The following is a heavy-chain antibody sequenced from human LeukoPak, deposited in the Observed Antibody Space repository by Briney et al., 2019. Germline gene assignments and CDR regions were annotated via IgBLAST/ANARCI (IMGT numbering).Heavy chain of an antibody. V-gene: IGHV1-2*02. Sequence: ASVKVSCKASGYTFTSYYIHWVRQAPGQGLEWMGWINPHNGDTNYEQMFQGRATMTRDTSISTAYMELSSLRSDDTAVYYCARGVYSGWYTHNWLDSWGQGTLVIVSS. CDR2: INPHNGDT. CDR1: GYTFTSYY. CDR3: ARGVYSGWYTHNWLDS. J-gene: IGHJ5*01. D-gene: IGHD6-19*01.